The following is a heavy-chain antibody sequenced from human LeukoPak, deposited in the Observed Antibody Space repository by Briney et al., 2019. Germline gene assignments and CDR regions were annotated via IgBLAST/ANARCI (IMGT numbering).Heavy chain of an antibody. Sequence: GGSLRLSCTASGFIFSNHGMLWVRQAPGQGLEWVGVIWYDGSDKIYADSVKGRFTITRDNSKNTLYLQMNSLRADATAVYYCGSLRVLYFEYWGLGTLVTVSS. D-gene: IGHD5/OR15-5a*01. J-gene: IGHJ4*02. V-gene: IGHV3-33*01. CDR2: IWYDGSDK. CDR3: GSLRVLYFEY. CDR1: GFIFSNHG.